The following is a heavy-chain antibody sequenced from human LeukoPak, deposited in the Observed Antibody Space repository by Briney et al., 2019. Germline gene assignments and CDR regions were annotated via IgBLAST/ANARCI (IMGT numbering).Heavy chain of an antibody. J-gene: IGHJ3*02. Sequence: SETLSLTCTVSGGSISSYHWSWIRQPPGKGLECVGFIYYSGSTNYNPSLKSRVTISVDTSKNQFSLKLSSVTAADTAVYYCARARNYYDSSDYYYEGDAFDIWGQGTMVTVSS. CDR1: GGSISSYH. V-gene: IGHV4-59*01. CDR2: IYYSGST. CDR3: ARARNYYDSSDYYYEGDAFDI. D-gene: IGHD3-22*01.